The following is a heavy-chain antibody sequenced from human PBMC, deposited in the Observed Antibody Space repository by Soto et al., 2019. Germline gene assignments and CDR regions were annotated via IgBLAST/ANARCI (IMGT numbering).Heavy chain of an antibody. CDR2: INSDGSST. Sequence: EVQLVESGGGLVQPGESLRLSCAASGFTFSSYWMHWVRQAPGKGLVWVSRINSDGSSTSYAGSVKSRFTISRDNAKKTLYLTMNILRAAATALYYCVRTSLVVGTATRADYWAEATLVTVSS. D-gene: IGHD2-15*01. CDR1: GFTFSSYW. V-gene: IGHV3-74*01. J-gene: IGHJ4*02. CDR3: VRTSLVVGTATRADY.